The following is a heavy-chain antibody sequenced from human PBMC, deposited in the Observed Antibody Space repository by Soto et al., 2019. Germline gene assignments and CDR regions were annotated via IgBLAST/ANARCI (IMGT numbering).Heavy chain of an antibody. V-gene: IGHV3-33*06. D-gene: IGHD3-3*01. CDR1: GFTFSSYG. CDR2: IWYDGSNK. Sequence: GGSLRLSCAASGFTFSSYGMHWVRQAPGKGLEWVAVIWYDGSNKYYADSVKGRFTISRDNSKNTLYLQMNSLRAEDTAVYYCANLALEWLEDYWGQGTLVTVSS. CDR3: ANLALEWLEDY. J-gene: IGHJ4*02.